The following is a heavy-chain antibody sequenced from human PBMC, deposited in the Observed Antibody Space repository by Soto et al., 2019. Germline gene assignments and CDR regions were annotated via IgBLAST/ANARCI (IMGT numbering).Heavy chain of an antibody. CDR1: GFTLSNYW. J-gene: IGHJ4*02. CDR3: ARYVAALDI. V-gene: IGHV3-7*03. CDR2: INKAGSES. Sequence: GGSLRLSCATSGFTLSNYWMSWVRQAPGKGLEWVAYINKAGSESYYVDSVKGRFTISRDNAKNSVYLQMNSLRAEDSAFYFCARYVAALDIWGQGALVTVYS. D-gene: IGHD2-15*01.